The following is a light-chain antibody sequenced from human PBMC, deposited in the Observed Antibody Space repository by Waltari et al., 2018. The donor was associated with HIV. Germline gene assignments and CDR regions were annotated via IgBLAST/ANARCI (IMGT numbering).Light chain of an antibody. CDR1: VLPRQY. CDR3: QSGDSSAPYV. V-gene: IGLV3-25*03. Sequence: SYELTQPPSVSVSPGQPPRIPGPGHVLPRQYFYWYQQKPGQAPVLVIYKDSERPSGIPERFSGSSSGTTVTLTISGVQAEDEADYYCQSGDSSAPYVFGTGTKVTVL. J-gene: IGLJ1*01. CDR2: KDS.